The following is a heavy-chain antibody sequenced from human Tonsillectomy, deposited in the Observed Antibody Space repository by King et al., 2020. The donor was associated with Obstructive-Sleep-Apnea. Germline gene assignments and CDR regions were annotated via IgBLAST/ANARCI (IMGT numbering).Heavy chain of an antibody. Sequence: QLVQSGAEVKKPGSSVKVSCKASGGTFSSYAISWVRQAPGLGLEWMGGIIPILGIANYAQKFQGRVTITADKSTSTAYMELSSLRSEDTAVYYCARDPEPYYYDSSGFEAFDIWGQGTMVTVSS. D-gene: IGHD3-22*01. V-gene: IGHV1-69*10. J-gene: IGHJ3*02. CDR2: IIPILGIA. CDR1: GGTFSSYA. CDR3: ARDPEPYYYDSSGFEAFDI.